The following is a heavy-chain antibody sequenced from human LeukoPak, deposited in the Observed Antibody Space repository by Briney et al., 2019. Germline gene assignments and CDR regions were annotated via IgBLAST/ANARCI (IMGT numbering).Heavy chain of an antibody. V-gene: IGHV4-4*07. CDR1: GNSISIYY. CDR3: ARGPTTVTRAFDY. D-gene: IGHD4-17*01. Sequence: SETLSLTCTVSGNSISIYYWSWVRQPAGKGLEWIGHIYTSGSTNYNPSLKSRVPMSVDTSKNQFSLKLSSVTAADTAVYYCARGPTTVTRAFDYWGQGTLVTVSS. CDR2: IYTSGST. J-gene: IGHJ4*02.